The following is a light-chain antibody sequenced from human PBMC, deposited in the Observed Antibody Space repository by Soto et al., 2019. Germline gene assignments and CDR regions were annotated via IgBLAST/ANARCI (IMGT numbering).Light chain of an antibody. J-gene: IGKJ1*01. CDR3: QQYDSYSWT. CDR2: KAF. Sequence: DIQRTQSPSTLSASVGDRVTISCRDSKNIGKWLAWYQQKPGQAPTVXIYKAFTLGSGVRSRFRGSGAGSEYARSISSLQSEDVATDCCQQYDSYSWTFGPGTKVDIK. V-gene: IGKV1-5*03. CDR1: KNIGKW.